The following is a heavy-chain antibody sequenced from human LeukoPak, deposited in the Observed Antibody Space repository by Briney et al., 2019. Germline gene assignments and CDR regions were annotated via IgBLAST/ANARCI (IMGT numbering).Heavy chain of an antibody. CDR1: GFTFNSYW. Sequence: GGSLRLSCAACGFTFNSYWMHWVRQAPGKGQEWVANIRQDGSEKYYVDSVKGRFTISRDSAKNSLYLQMNSLRVEDTAVYYCGRAMDVWGQGTTVTVSS. CDR2: IRQDGSEK. CDR3: GRAMDV. J-gene: IGHJ6*02. V-gene: IGHV3-7*01.